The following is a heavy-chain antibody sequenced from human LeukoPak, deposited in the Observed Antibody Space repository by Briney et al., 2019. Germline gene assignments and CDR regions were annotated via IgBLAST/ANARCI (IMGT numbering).Heavy chain of an antibody. D-gene: IGHD1-1*01. CDR3: GIIYVWNDFDY. CDR1: GFTFSSYA. J-gene: IGHJ4*02. Sequence: GGSLRLSCSVSGFTFSSYAMHWVRHGPGEGREYGSAISSNGGSTYYADSVKGRFIISRDNSKITLYLQMSSLRAEDTAVYYCGIIYVWNDFDYCGQGTLVTVSS. CDR2: ISSNGGST. V-gene: IGHV3-64D*06.